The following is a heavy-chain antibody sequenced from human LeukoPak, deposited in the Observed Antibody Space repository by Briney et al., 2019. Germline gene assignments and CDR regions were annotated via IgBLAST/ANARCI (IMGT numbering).Heavy chain of an antibody. D-gene: IGHD1-1*01. V-gene: IGHV4-59*08. CDR2: IYYSGST. Sequence: PGGSLRLSCAASGFTFRSYWMSWIRQPPGKGLEWIGYIYYSGSTNYNPSLKSRVTISVDTSKNQFSLKLSSATAADTAVYYCARHPRTTWTFDYWGQGTLVTVSS. J-gene: IGHJ4*02. CDR1: GFTFRSYW. CDR3: ARHPRTTWTFDY.